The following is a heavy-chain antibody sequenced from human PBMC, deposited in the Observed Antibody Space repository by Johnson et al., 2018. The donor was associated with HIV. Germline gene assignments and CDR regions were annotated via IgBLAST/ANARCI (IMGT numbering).Heavy chain of an antibody. CDR2: IWYDVSNK. Sequence: QVQLVESGGGVVQPGRSLRISCAASGFSFSRYGMHWVRQAPGKGLEWVAVIWYDVSNKYYADSVKGRFTISRDNSKNTLYLQMNSLRAEDTAVYYCARERATLWFRASGAAFDIWGQGTLVTVSS. D-gene: IGHD3-10*01. CDR3: ARERATLWFRASGAAFDI. V-gene: IGHV3-33*01. J-gene: IGHJ3*02. CDR1: GFSFSRYG.